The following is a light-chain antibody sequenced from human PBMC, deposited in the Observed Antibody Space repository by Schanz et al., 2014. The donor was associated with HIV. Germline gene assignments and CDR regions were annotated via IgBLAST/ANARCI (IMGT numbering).Light chain of an antibody. J-gene: IGKJ4*01. Sequence: DIQMTQSPSSLSASVGDRVTITCRASQSISTYLNWYQQKPGKPPKLLIYAASSLQSGVPSRFSGSGSGTDFTLTISSLQPEDFATYYCQQSDYFPLTFGGGTKVEIK. CDR2: AAS. CDR3: QQSDYFPLT. V-gene: IGKV1-39*01. CDR1: QSISTY.